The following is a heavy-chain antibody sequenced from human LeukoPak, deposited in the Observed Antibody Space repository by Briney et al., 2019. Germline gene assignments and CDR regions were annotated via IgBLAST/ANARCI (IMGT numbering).Heavy chain of an antibody. J-gene: IGHJ4*02. CDR3: ARRSSGYSYPFDY. CDR2: IKQDGSEK. CDR1: GFTFSSYW. V-gene: IGHV3-7*01. Sequence: PGGSLRLSCAASGFTFSSYWMSWIRQAPGKGLEWVANIKQDGSEKYYVDSVKGRFTISRDNAKNSLYLQMNSLRAEDTAVYYCARRSSGYSYPFDYWGQGTLVTVSS. D-gene: IGHD3-22*01.